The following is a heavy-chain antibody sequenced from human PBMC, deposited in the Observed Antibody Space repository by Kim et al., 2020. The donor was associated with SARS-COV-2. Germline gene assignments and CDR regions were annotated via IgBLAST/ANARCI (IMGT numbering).Heavy chain of an antibody. CDR2: IYYSGST. V-gene: IGHV4-39*01. J-gene: IGHJ4*02. CDR1: GGSISSSSYY. D-gene: IGHD3-3*01. CDR3: ARQGSEGVPPLMSGYHD. Sequence: SETLSLTCTVSGGSISSSSYYWGWIRQPPGKGLEWIGSIYYSGSTYYNPSLKSRVTISVDTSKNQFSLKLSSVTAADTAVYYCARQGSEGVPPLMSGYHDWGQGTLVTVSS.